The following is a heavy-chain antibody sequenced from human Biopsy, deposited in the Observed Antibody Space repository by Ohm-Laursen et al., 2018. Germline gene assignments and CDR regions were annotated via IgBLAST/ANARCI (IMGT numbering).Heavy chain of an antibody. CDR2: IYDRGSTA. CDR3: ARGMRSSGWPYFDS. D-gene: IGHD6-19*01. Sequence: SETLPLTCTVSGDSVSSGSFYWTWIRQPPGQGLEYIGYIYDRGSTANYNPSLESRVTMSADMPKNQFSLKLSSVTAADTAIYYCARGMRSSGWPYFDSWGQGTLVTVSS. J-gene: IGHJ4*02. CDR1: GDSVSSGSFY. V-gene: IGHV4-61*01.